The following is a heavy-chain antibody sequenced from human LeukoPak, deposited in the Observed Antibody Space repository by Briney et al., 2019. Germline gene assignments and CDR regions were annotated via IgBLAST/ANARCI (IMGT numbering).Heavy chain of an antibody. CDR2: ISYDGSNK. V-gene: IGHV3-30-3*01. Sequence: AGGSLRLSCAASGFTFSSYAMHWVRQAPGKGLEWVAVISYDGSNKYYADSVKGRFTISRDNSKNTLYLQMNSLRAEDTAVYYCARVENLGGGYDLDYWGQGTLVTVSS. J-gene: IGHJ4*02. CDR3: ARVENLGGGYDLDY. D-gene: IGHD5-12*01. CDR1: GFTFSSYA.